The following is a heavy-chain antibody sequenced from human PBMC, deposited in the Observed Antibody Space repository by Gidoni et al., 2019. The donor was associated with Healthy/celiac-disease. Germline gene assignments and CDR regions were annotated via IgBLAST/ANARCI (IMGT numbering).Heavy chain of an antibody. J-gene: IGHJ4*02. D-gene: IGHD1-26*01. Sequence: QVQLQESSPGLVKPSETLSLTCAVSGYSISSGYYWGWIRQPPGKGLEWIGSIYHSGSTYYNPSLKSRVTISVDTSKNQFSLKLSSVTAADTAVYYCARARSGWESFDYWGQGTLVTVSS. CDR3: ARARSGWESFDY. CDR2: IYHSGST. CDR1: GYSISSGYY. V-gene: IGHV4-38-2*01.